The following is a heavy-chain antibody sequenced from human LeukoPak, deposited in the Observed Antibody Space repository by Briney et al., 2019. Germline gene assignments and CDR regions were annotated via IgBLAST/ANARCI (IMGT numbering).Heavy chain of an antibody. CDR1: GFTFSSYS. D-gene: IGHD2-15*01. Sequence: GGSLRLSCAASGFTFSSYSMNWVRQAPGKWLEWVSSISSSSSYIYYADSVKGRFTISRDNAKNSLYLQMNSLRAEDTAVYYCARSDCSGGSCFDYWGQGTLVTVSS. CDR3: ARSDCSGGSCFDY. V-gene: IGHV3-21*01. CDR2: ISSSSSYI. J-gene: IGHJ4*02.